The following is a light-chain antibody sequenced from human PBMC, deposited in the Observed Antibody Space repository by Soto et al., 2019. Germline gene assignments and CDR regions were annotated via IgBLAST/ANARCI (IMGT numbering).Light chain of an antibody. CDR3: QQVNSYPPT. J-gene: IGKJ2*01. CDR1: QGIYNN. CDR2: GAS. Sequence: IQLTQSPSSLAASIGDRVTITCRASQGIYNNFAWYQQKPGTAPRLLIYGASTLQTGVPSRFSGSGSGTDVTRTIISLQPEDFATYYCQQVNSYPPTFGQGTKLEI. V-gene: IGKV1-9*01.